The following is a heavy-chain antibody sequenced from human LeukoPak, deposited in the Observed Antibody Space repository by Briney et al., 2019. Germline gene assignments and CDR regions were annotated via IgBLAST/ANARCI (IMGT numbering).Heavy chain of an antibody. D-gene: IGHD3-22*01. CDR3: ASARPLYYYDSSGYQLDY. CDR1: GGSISSSSYY. J-gene: IGHJ4*02. Sequence: SETLSLTCTVSGGSISSSSYYWGWIRQPPGKGLEWIGSIYYSGSTYYNPSLKSRVTMSVDTSKNQFSLKLSSVTAADTAVYYCASARPLYYYDSSGYQLDYWGQGTLVTVSS. V-gene: IGHV4-39*07. CDR2: IYYSGST.